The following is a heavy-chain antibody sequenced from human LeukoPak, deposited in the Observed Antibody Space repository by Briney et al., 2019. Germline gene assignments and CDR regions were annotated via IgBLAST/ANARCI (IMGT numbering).Heavy chain of an antibody. CDR1: GGSFSGYY. CDR3: ARQVTYYYYGMDV. Sequence: SETLTLTCAVYGGSFSGYYWGWIRQPPGKGLEWIGSIYYSGSTYYNPSLKSRVTISVDTSKNQFSLKLSSVTAADTAVYYCARQVTYYYYGMDVWGQGTTVTVSS. CDR2: IYYSGST. V-gene: IGHV4-39*01. J-gene: IGHJ6*02. D-gene: IGHD4-23*01.